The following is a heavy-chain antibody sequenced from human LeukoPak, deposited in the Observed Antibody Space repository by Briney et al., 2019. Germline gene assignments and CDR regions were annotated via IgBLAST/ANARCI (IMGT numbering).Heavy chain of an antibody. Sequence: ASVKVSCKASGYTFTSYAMNWVRQAPGQGLEWMGWINTNTGSPTYAQGFTGRFVFSLDTSVSTAYLQISSLKAEDTAVYYCARVRKSSGWPLEVDYWGQGTLVTVSS. CDR2: INTNTGSP. V-gene: IGHV7-4-1*02. J-gene: IGHJ4*02. CDR3: ARVRKSSGWPLEVDY. CDR1: GYTFTSYA. D-gene: IGHD6-19*01.